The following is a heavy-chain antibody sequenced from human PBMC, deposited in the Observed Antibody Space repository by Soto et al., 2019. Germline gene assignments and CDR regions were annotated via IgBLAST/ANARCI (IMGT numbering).Heavy chain of an antibody. CDR3: VKDESINWYSGHFRH. Sequence: GGSLRLSCAASGFTFDDYAMHWVRQVPGKGLEWVSGINWNSGSIGYADSVKGRFAISRDNAKNSLHLQMNSLRAEDTAFYYCVKDESINWYSGHFRHWGQGTLVTVS. CDR1: GFTFDDYA. V-gene: IGHV3-9*01. CDR2: INWNSGSI. J-gene: IGHJ1*01. D-gene: IGHD6-13*01.